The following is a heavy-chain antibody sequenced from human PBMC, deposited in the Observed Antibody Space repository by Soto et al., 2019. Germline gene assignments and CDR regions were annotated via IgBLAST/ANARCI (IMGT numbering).Heavy chain of an antibody. CDR1: GDSINNYY. Sequence: QVQLQESGPGLVKPSETLSLTCTVSGDSINNYYWTWIRQPPGKGLEWIGYIYDSGSTSYNPSLKSRLTISVDTSKNQFSLKLKSVTAADTAVYYCARDTKYYYQGMDVWGQGTTVTVSS. CDR3: ARDTKYYYQGMDV. CDR2: IYDSGST. V-gene: IGHV4-59*01. J-gene: IGHJ6*02.